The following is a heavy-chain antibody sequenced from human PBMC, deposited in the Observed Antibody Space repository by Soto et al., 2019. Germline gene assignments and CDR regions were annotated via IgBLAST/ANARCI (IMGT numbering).Heavy chain of an antibody. V-gene: IGHV4-59*01. J-gene: IGHJ3*02. CDR1: GGSISSYY. D-gene: IGHD3-22*01. CDR3: ARESKYYDRSAPDAFDI. CDR2: IYYSGST. Sequence: QVQLQESGPGLVKPSETLSLTCTVSGGSISSYYWSWIRQPPGKGLEWIGYIYYSGSTNYNPSLTSRATISVDTSKNQFSLKLSSVTAADTAVYYCARESKYYDRSAPDAFDIWGQGTMVTVSS.